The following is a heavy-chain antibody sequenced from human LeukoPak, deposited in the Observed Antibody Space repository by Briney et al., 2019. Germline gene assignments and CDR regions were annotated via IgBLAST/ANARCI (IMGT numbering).Heavy chain of an antibody. V-gene: IGHV3-21*04. Sequence: GGSLRLACAASGFTFSSYSMNWVRQAPGKGLEWVSSISSSSSYIYYADSVKGRFTISRDNSKNTLYLQMNSLRAEDTAVYYCAKHRQITMVRGVPFDYWGQGTLVTVSS. CDR2: ISSSSSYI. CDR1: GFTFSSYS. D-gene: IGHD3-10*01. CDR3: AKHRQITMVRGVPFDY. J-gene: IGHJ4*02.